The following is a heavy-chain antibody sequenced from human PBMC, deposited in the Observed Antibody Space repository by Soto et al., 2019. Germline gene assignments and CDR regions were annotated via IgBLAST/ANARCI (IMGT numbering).Heavy chain of an antibody. V-gene: IGHV1-69*13. CDR2: IIPIFGIA. Sequence: GASVKVSCKASGGTFSRYSITWVRQAPGHGLEWIGRIIPIFGIASYAQKFQGRVTITADESTSTAYMELSSLRSDDTAVYYCARVYSGSYSDSWGQGTLVTVSS. CDR3: ARVYSGSYSDS. CDR1: GGTFSRYS. D-gene: IGHD1-26*01. J-gene: IGHJ4*02.